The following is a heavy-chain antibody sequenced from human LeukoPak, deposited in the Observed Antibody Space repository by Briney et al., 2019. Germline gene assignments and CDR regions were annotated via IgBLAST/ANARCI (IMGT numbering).Heavy chain of an antibody. Sequence: PGGSLRLSCAASGITFSTYAMTWVRQAPGKGLEWVSGISGSGGSTYYADSVKGRFTISRDNSKNTLSLQMNSLRVELTAVYSSAKKGCIGARCSDYYYYMDVWAKGTTVTVSS. CDR3: AKKGCIGARCSDYYYYMDV. CDR1: GITFSTYA. V-gene: IGHV3-23*01. D-gene: IGHD2-15*01. J-gene: IGHJ6*03. CDR2: ISGSGGST.